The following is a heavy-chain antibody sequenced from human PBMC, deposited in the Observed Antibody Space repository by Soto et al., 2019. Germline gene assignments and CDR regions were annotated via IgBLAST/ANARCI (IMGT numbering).Heavy chain of an antibody. CDR1: GYSFTSYD. CDR3: ARGFYFYLHNPGGN. Sequence: QVQLVQSGAEVKKPGASVKVSCKASGYSFTSYDINWVRQAPGQGLEWMGWMNPNSGIRGYAQKFRGRVTMTRDTSLNTAYMELSSLRSDDTAVYYCARGFYFYLHNPGGNWGQGTLVTVSS. V-gene: IGHV1-8*01. J-gene: IGHJ4*02. D-gene: IGHD3-3*01. CDR2: MNPNSGIR.